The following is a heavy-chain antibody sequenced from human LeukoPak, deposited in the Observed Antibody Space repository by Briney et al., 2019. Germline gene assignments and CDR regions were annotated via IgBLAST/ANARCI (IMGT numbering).Heavy chain of an antibody. Sequence: GSSVKVSCKASGGTFSSYAISWARQAPGQGLEWMGGIIPIFGTANYAQKFQGRVTITADESTSTAYMELSSLRSEDTAVYYCARDYVDDIPMIKDYWGQGTLVTVSS. J-gene: IGHJ4*02. CDR1: GGTFSSYA. CDR3: ARDYVDDIPMIKDY. CDR2: IIPIFGTA. V-gene: IGHV1-69*01. D-gene: IGHD2-8*01.